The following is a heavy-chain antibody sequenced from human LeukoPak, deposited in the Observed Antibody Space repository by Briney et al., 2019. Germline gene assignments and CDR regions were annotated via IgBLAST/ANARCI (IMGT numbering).Heavy chain of an antibody. CDR3: ARRSTVTTRLWVNWFDP. Sequence: PSETLSLTCTVSGYSISSGYYWGWIRQPPGKGLEWIGSIYHSGSTYYNPSLKSRVTISVDTSKNQFSLKLSSVTAADTAVYYCARRSTVTTRLWVNWFDPWGQGTLVTVSS. CDR1: GYSISSGYY. CDR2: IYHSGST. V-gene: IGHV4-38-2*02. D-gene: IGHD4-17*01. J-gene: IGHJ5*02.